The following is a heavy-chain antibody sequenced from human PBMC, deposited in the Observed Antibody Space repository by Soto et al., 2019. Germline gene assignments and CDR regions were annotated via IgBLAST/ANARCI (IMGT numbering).Heavy chain of an antibody. CDR3: ASSFSGWHEREEYYFYYGMDV. Sequence: SETLSLTCTLSGGSVSSSSYYWSWVRQAPGKGLEWIGFMSYSGRSNYNPSLKSRLTISIDTSKNQFSLRLNSVTTADTAVYYCASSFSGWHEREEYYFYYGMDVWGQGTTVTVSS. CDR1: GGSVSSSSYY. J-gene: IGHJ6*02. V-gene: IGHV4-61*01. CDR2: MSYSGRS. D-gene: IGHD6-19*01.